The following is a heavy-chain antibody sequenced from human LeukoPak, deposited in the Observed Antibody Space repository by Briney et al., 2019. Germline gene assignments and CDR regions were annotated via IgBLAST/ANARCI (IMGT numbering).Heavy chain of an antibody. CDR1: GFTFSSYS. J-gene: IGHJ4*02. CDR3: ARLSEMFRGPQVIYYFDF. CDR2: ISNSSSTI. Sequence: GGSLRLSCAASGFTFSSYSMNWVRQAPGKGLEWVSYISNSSSTIYYADSVKGRFTISRDNAKNSLYLQMNSLRAEDTAVYYCARLSEMFRGPQVIYYFDFWGQGTLVTVSS. D-gene: IGHD3-10*01. V-gene: IGHV3-48*01.